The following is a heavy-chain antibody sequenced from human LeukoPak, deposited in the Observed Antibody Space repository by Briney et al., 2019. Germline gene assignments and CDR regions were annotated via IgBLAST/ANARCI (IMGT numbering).Heavy chain of an antibody. V-gene: IGHV1-69*13. Sequence: SVKVSCKASGYIFTGYYMHWVRQAPGQGLEWMGGIIPIFGTANYAQKFQGRVTITADESTSTAYMELSSLRSEDTAVYYCARGVAVAGTRTFDYWGQGTLVTVSS. D-gene: IGHD6-19*01. CDR1: GYIFTGYY. CDR2: IIPIFGTA. J-gene: IGHJ4*02. CDR3: ARGVAVAGTRTFDY.